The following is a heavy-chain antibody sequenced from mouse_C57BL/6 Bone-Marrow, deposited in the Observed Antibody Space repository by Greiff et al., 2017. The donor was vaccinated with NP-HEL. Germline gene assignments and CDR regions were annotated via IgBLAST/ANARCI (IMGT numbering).Heavy chain of an antibody. D-gene: IGHD1-1*01. CDR2: IYPGRGNT. J-gene: IGHJ1*03. V-gene: IGHV1-66*01. Sequence: VQLQQSGPELVKPGASVKISCKASGYSFTCYYIHWVKQRPGQGLEWIGWIYPGRGNTKYNEKFKGKATLTADTSSSTAYMQLSSLTSEDSAVYYCARKGAYYGSSYGYCDVWGTGTTVTVSS. CDR3: ARKGAYYGSSYGYCDV. CDR1: GYSFTCYY.